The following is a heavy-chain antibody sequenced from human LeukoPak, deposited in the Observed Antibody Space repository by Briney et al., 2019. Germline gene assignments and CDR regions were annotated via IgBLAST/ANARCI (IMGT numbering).Heavy chain of an antibody. D-gene: IGHD6-13*01. Sequence: SETLSLTRTVSGGSISSYYWSWIRQPPGKGLEWIGYIYYSGSTNYNPSLKSRVTISVDTSKNQFSLKLSSVTAADTAVYYCARVPHSSSWYYWFDPWGQGTLVTVSS. CDR3: ARVPHSSSWYYWFDP. V-gene: IGHV4-59*01. J-gene: IGHJ5*02. CDR2: IYYSGST. CDR1: GGSISSYY.